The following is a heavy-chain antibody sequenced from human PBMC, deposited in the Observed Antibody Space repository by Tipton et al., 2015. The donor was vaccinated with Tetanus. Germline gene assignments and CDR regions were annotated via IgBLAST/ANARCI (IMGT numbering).Heavy chain of an antibody. CDR3: ARDQGGGRVVRLNWFDP. V-gene: IGHV4-31*03. J-gene: IGHJ5*02. CDR1: GGSINSGGHF. Sequence: TLSLTCTVSGGSINSGGHFWTWIRQRTGKGLEWIGHIRDNGNSYANPSFSGRVTMSVDTRKNQFSLNLTSVTAADTAMYYCARDQGGGRVVRLNWFDPWGQGTLVTVSS. D-gene: IGHD6-6*01. CDR2: IRDNGNS.